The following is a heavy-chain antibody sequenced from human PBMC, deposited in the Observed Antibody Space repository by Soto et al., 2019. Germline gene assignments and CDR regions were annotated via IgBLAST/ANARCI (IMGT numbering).Heavy chain of an antibody. CDR3: AQSPRLTEAFDI. CDR2: IYPGDSDT. Sequence: GESLKISCKFSGYSFTSYWIGWVRQMPGKGLEWMGIIYPGDSDTRYSPSFQGHVTISADKSFTTAYLQCSSLKASDTAMYYCAQSPRLTEAFDIWGQGTMVTVSS. V-gene: IGHV5-51*01. J-gene: IGHJ3*02. CDR1: GYSFTSYW.